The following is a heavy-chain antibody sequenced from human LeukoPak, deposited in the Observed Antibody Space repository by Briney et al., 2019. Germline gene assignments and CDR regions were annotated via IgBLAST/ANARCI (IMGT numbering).Heavy chain of an antibody. CDR1: GFTFSSYA. J-gene: IGHJ4*02. D-gene: IGHD3-22*01. Sequence: GGSLRLSCAGSGFTFSSYAMSWVRQAPGKGLEWVSAISGSGGSTFYADSVKGRFTISRDNSKNTLYLQMSSLRAEDTAVYYCARGYDSSGYYTEFGYWGQGTLVTVSS. CDR2: ISGSGGST. V-gene: IGHV3-23*01. CDR3: ARGYDSSGYYTEFGY.